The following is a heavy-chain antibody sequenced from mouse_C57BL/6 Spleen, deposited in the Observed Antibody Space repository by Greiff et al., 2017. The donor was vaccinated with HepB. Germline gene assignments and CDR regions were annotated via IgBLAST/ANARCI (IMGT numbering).Heavy chain of an antibody. CDR1: GYTFTDYE. D-gene: IGHD1-1*01. CDR3: TREEIWDTTVVADY. CDR2: IDPETGGT. J-gene: IGHJ2*01. V-gene: IGHV1-15*01. Sequence: QVQLKQSGAELVRPGASVTLSCKASGYTFTDYEMHWVKQTPVHGLEWIGAIDPETGGTAYNQKFKGKAILTADKSSSTAYMELRSLTSEDSAVYYCTREEIWDTTVVADYWGQGTTLTVSS.